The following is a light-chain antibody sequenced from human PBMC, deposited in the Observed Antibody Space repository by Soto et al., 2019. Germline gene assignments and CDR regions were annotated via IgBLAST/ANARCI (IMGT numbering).Light chain of an antibody. Sequence: QSALTQPASVSGSPGQSITISCTGTSSDVGSYNLVSWYQQHPGKAPKLIIYEGSKRPSGVFNRFSGSKSGNTASLTISGLQAEDEADYFCCSYAGTNTYVFGTGTKVTVL. V-gene: IGLV2-23*01. CDR1: SSDVGSYNL. CDR3: CSYAGTNTYV. J-gene: IGLJ1*01. CDR2: EGS.